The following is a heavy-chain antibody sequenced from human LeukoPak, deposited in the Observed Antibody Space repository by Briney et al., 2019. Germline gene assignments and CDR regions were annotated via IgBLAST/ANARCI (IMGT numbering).Heavy chain of an antibody. Sequence: ASVKVSCKASGYIFTSYYMHWVRQAPGQGLEWMGIINPSGGRTSHAQKFQGRVTMTRDTSTSTVYMDLSSLRSEDTAVYCCARGVVVTAADVHFDFWGQGTLVTVSS. V-gene: IGHV1-46*01. J-gene: IGHJ4*02. CDR2: INPSGGRT. D-gene: IGHD2-21*02. CDR1: GYIFTSYY. CDR3: ARGVVVTAADVHFDF.